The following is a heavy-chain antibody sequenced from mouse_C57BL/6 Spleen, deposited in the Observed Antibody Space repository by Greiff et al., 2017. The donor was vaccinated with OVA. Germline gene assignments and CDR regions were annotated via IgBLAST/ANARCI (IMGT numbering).Heavy chain of an antibody. CDR3: ARGTGTTFAY. J-gene: IGHJ3*01. CDR2: INPNNGGT. Sequence: VQLQQSGPELVKPGASVKISCKASGYTFTDYYMNWVKQSHGKSLEWIGDINPNNGGTSYNQKFKGKANLTVDKSSSTAYMELRSLTSEDSAVYYCARGTGTTFAYWGQGTLVTVSA. CDR1: GYTFTDYY. V-gene: IGHV1-26*01. D-gene: IGHD4-1*01.